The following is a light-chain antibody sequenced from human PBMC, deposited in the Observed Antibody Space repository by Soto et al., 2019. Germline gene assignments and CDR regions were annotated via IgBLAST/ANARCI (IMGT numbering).Light chain of an antibody. CDR1: SSDVGGHNY. V-gene: IGLV2-8*01. J-gene: IGLJ1*01. Sequence: QSALTHPASVSGSPGQSITISCTGTSSDVGGHNYVSWYQHHPGKAPKLLIYGVTQRPSGVPDRFSGSKSGNTASLTVSGLQDEDEGYYYCSSYAGSNIYVFGTGTKLTVL. CDR3: SSYAGSNIYV. CDR2: GVT.